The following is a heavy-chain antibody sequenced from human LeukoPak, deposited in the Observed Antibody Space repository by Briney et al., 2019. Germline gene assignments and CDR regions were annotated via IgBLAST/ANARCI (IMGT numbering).Heavy chain of an antibody. Sequence: GGSLRLSCAASGFTVSSSYMSWVRQAPGKGLEWVSVIYSGGNSYYADSMKGRFTISRDDSKNTLYLQMNSLRAEDTAVYYCARDCCLRYASGNWGQGTLVTVSS. V-gene: IGHV3-53*01. D-gene: IGHD3-9*01. J-gene: IGHJ4*02. CDR1: GFTVSSSY. CDR3: ARDCCLRYASGN. CDR2: IYSGGNS.